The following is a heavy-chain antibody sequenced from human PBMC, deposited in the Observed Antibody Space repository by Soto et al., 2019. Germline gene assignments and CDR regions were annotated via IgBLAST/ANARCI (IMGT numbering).Heavy chain of an antibody. D-gene: IGHD5-12*01. CDR1: GFTFIDHY. V-gene: IGHV3-72*01. Sequence: EVQLVESGGGLVQPGGSLRLSCAASGFTFIDHYMDWVRQAPGKGLEWVGRIRNKVNSYTTEYAASVKGRFTISRDDSKNSLYLQMNSLQTEDTAVYYCTSTPGGYGNFDYWGQGTLVTVSS. J-gene: IGHJ4*02. CDR3: TSTPGGYGNFDY. CDR2: IRNKVNSYTT.